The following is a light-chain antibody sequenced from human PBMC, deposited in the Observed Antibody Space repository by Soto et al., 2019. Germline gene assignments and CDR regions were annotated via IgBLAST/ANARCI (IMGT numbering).Light chain of an antibody. Sequence: DIQLTQSPSFLSASVGDRVTITCRASQGISSYLAWYQQKPGKAPKLLIYAASTLQSGVPSRFSGSGSGTEFPLTISSLQPEDFATYYCQQLNSYPIFTFGPGTKVDIK. CDR2: AAS. J-gene: IGKJ3*01. V-gene: IGKV1-9*01. CDR3: QQLNSYPIFT. CDR1: QGISSY.